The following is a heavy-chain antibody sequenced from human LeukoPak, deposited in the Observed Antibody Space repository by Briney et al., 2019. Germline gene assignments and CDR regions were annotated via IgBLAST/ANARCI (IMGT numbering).Heavy chain of an antibody. D-gene: IGHD3-22*01. V-gene: IGHV3-21*01. J-gene: IGHJ4*02. CDR2: ISSSNSHI. CDR1: GFTFSAYS. CDR3: ARGDYDSSGFFPN. Sequence: PGGTLRLSCEASGFTFSAYSMNWVRQAPGKGLEWVSFISSSNSHIYHADSVKGRFIISRDNAKNSLFLQMNSLRAEDTAVYYCARGDYDSSGFFPNWGQGTLVTVSS.